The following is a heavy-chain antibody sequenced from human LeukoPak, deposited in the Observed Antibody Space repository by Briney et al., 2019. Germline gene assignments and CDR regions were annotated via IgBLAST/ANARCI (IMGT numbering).Heavy chain of an antibody. CDR3: ARGD. V-gene: IGHV3-74*01. J-gene: IGHJ4*02. CDR2: INNDGSRA. Sequence: GGSLRLSCAASGFTFSSYWMHWVRQTPGKGLIYISRINNDGSRANYADSVRGRFTISRDNAENTLYLQMNSLRAEDTAVYYCARGDLGQGTVVTVSS. CDR1: GFTFSSYW.